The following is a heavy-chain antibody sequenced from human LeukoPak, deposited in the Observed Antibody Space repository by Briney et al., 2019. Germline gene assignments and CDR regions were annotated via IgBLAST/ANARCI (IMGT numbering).Heavy chain of an antibody. CDR2: INHSGST. CDR1: GGSFSGYY. D-gene: IGHD3-10*01. Sequence: SETLSLTCAVYGGSFSGYYWSWIRQPPGKGLEWIGEINHSGSTNYNPSLKSRVTISVDRSKNQFSLKLSSVTAADTAVYYCARGLLLWFGDPRGRWFDPWGQGTLVTVSS. CDR3: ARGLLLWFGDPRGRWFDP. J-gene: IGHJ5*02. V-gene: IGHV4-34*01.